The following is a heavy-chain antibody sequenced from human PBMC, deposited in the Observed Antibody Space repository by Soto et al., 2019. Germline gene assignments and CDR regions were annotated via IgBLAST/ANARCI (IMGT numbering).Heavy chain of an antibody. Sequence: QVQLVQSGAEVKKPGSSVKVSCKASGGTFSSYTISWVRQAPGQGLEWMGRIIPILGIANYAQKFQGRVTITADKSTSTAYMELSSLRSEDTAVYYCARAKRGSPKRYYYYYGMDVWGQGTTVTVSS. CDR3: ARAKRGSPKRYYYYYGMDV. V-gene: IGHV1-69*02. CDR2: IIPILGIA. CDR1: GGTFSSYT. J-gene: IGHJ6*02. D-gene: IGHD3-10*01.